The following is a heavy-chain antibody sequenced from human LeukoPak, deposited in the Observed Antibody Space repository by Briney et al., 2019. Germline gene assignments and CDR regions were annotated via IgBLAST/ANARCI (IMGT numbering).Heavy chain of an antibody. V-gene: IGHV3-53*01. CDR3: AELGITMIGGV. D-gene: IGHD3-10*02. J-gene: IGHJ6*04. Sequence: GGSLRLSCAASGFTVSSNHMNWVRQAPGKGLEWVSVIYSGGSTYYADSVKGRFTISRDNAKNSLYLQMNSLRAEDTAVYYCAELGITMIGGVWGKGTTVTISS. CDR1: GFTVSSNH. CDR2: IYSGGST.